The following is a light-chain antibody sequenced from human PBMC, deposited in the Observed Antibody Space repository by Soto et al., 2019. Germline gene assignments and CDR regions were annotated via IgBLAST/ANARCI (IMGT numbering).Light chain of an antibody. CDR3: GTWDSSLSVVV. Sequence: QSALTQPPSVSAAPGQTVTISCSGRSSNLGSDFVSCYQHLPGTAPKLLIFDNNKRPSGIPDRFSGSKSGTSATLGITGLRTGDEADYYCGTWDSSLSVVVFGGGTKLTVL. CDR1: SSNLGSDF. V-gene: IGLV1-51*01. J-gene: IGLJ2*01. CDR2: DNN.